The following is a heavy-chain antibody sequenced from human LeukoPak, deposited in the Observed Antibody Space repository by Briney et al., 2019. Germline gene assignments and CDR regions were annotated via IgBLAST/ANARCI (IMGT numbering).Heavy chain of an antibody. J-gene: IGHJ4*02. V-gene: IGHV3-73*01. CDR3: TRAETRRDGYKGVY. CDR1: GFSFSGSA. Sequence: GGSLRLSCVASGFSFSGSAMHWVRQASGKGLEWVGRIRSKANSYATAYAASVKGRFTISRDDSKNTAYLQMNSLKTEDTAVYYCTRAETRRDGYKGVYWGQGTLVTVSS. D-gene: IGHD5-24*01. CDR2: IRSKANSYAT.